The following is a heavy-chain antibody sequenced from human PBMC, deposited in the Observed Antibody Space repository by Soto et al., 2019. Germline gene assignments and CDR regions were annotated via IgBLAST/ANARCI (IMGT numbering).Heavy chain of an antibody. V-gene: IGHV3-73*01. Sequence: GGSLRLSCAASGFTFSGSAMHWVRQASGKGLEWVGRIRSKANSYATAYAASVKGRFTISRDDSKNTAYLQMNSLKTEDTAVYYCTSRVYVVLPILYYYGMDVWGQGTTVTVSS. CDR1: GFTFSGSA. J-gene: IGHJ6*02. D-gene: IGHD3-16*02. CDR2: IRSKANSYAT. CDR3: TSRVYVVLPILYYYGMDV.